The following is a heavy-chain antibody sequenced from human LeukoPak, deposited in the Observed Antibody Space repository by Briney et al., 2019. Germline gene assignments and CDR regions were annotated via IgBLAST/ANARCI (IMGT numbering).Heavy chain of an antibody. CDR1: GFTFSSYW. V-gene: IGHV3-7*01. Sequence: GGSLRLSCAASGFTFSSYWMSWVRQAPGKGLEWVANIKQDGSEKYYVDSVKGRFTISRDNAKNSLYLQMTSLRAEDTAVYYCAREGGAPVVVVIARGDAFDIWGQGTMVTVSS. D-gene: IGHD3-22*01. CDR2: IKQDGSEK. CDR3: AREGGAPVVVVIARGDAFDI. J-gene: IGHJ3*02.